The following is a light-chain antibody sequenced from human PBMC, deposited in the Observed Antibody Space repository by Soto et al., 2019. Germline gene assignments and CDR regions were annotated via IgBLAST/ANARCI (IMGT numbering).Light chain of an antibody. J-gene: IGKJ4*01. CDR2: DAS. Sequence: EIVLTQSPATLSLSPGERATLSCRASQSVSSYLAWYQQKPGQAPRLLIYDASNRATGIPARFSGSGSGTDFTLTISSLEPEHFPVYYCQQRSNWPPLTFGGATKVEIK. V-gene: IGKV3-11*01. CDR3: QQRSNWPPLT. CDR1: QSVSSY.